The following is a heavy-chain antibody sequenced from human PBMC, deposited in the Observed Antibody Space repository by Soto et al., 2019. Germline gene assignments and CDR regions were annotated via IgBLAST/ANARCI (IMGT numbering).Heavy chain of an antibody. CDR1: GGSISSYY. Sequence: SETLSLTCTVSGGSISSYYWSWIRQPPEKGLEWIGYIYYSGSTNYYPSLTSRVTISLDTSKNQFSLKLNSVTAADTAVYYCARGLSPKGGLSFDYWGQGALVTVSS. CDR2: IYYSGST. CDR3: ARGLSPKGGLSFDY. D-gene: IGHD3-16*01. V-gene: IGHV4-59*08. J-gene: IGHJ4*02.